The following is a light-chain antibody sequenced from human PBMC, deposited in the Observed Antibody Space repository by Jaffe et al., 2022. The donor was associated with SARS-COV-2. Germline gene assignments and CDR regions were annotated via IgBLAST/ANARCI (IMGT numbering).Light chain of an antibody. CDR3: QQYYSTPFT. V-gene: IGKV4-1*01. CDR1: QSVLYTSNNNY. CDR2: WAS. J-gene: IGKJ3*01. Sequence: DIVMTQSPDSLAVSLGERATINCKSSQSVLYTSNNNYLAWYQHKPGQPPKLLFYWASTRESGVPDRFSGSGSGTDFTLTISSLQAEDVAVYFCQQYYSTPFTFGPGTKVDIK.